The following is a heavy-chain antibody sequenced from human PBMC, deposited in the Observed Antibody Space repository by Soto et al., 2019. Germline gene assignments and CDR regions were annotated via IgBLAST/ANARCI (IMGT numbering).Heavy chain of an antibody. D-gene: IGHD3-10*01. V-gene: IGHV5-51*01. CDR2: IYPPDSDT. Sequence: PGESLKISCRGSGYTFTNYWVAWVRQMPGKGLEWMGIIYPPDSDTRYSPSFQGQVTISADKSTSTAYLQWSSLKASDTAMYYCARGHYGSGTQFDPWGQGTLVTVSS. CDR3: ARGHYGSGTQFDP. CDR1: GYTFTNYW. J-gene: IGHJ5*02.